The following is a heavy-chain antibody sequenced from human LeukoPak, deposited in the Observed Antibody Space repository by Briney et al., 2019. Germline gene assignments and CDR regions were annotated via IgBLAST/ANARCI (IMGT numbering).Heavy chain of an antibody. CDR3: AADPDYYGSGSTDSFDP. D-gene: IGHD3-10*01. CDR2: IVVGSGNT. CDR1: GFTFTSSA. J-gene: IGHJ5*02. Sequence: GTSVKVSCKASGFTFTSSAVQWVRQARGQRLEWIGWIVVGSGNTNYAQKFQERVTITRDMSTSTAYMELSSLRSEDTAVYYCAADPDYYGSGSTDSFDPWGQGTLVTVSS. V-gene: IGHV1-58*01.